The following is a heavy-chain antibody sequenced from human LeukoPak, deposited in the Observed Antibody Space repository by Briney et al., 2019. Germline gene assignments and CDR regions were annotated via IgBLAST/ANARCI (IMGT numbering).Heavy chain of an antibody. CDR2: ISAYNDNT. CDR3: ARDWDPVVVDCYYGMDV. Sequence: GASVKVSCKASGYTFTSYGISWVRQAPGQGLEWMGWISAYNDNTNYAQKLQGRVTMTTDTSTSTAYMELRSLRSDDTAVYYCARDWDPVVVDCYYGMDVWGQGTTVTVSS. V-gene: IGHV1-18*01. CDR1: GYTFTSYG. J-gene: IGHJ6*02. D-gene: IGHD2-15*01.